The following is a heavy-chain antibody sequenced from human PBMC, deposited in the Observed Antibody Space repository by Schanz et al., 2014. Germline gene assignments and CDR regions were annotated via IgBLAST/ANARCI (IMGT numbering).Heavy chain of an antibody. CDR3: AKDAENTAMITDYFDY. CDR1: GFAFSSYG. J-gene: IGHJ4*02. D-gene: IGHD5-18*01. V-gene: IGHV3-23*04. CDR2: IGVDGTTT. Sequence: VQLVESGGGVVQPGRSLRLSCAASGFAFSSYGMNWLRQAPGKGLEWVSVIGVDGTTTYYADSVKGRFTISRDNSKNTLYLQMNSLRAEDTAVYYCAKDAENTAMITDYFDYWGQGTLVTVSS.